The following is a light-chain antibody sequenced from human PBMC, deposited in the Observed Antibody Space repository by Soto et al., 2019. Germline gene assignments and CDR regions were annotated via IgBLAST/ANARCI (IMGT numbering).Light chain of an antibody. V-gene: IGLV2-14*03. J-gene: IGLJ2*01. CDR3: SSYTGSSTKL. CDR1: SSDVGGYNY. CDR2: DVS. Sequence: QSALTQPASVSGSPGQSITISCTGTSSDVGGYNYVSWYQQHPGKAPKLMIYDVSSRPSGVSNRFSGSKSGNTASLTISGLQPEDAADYYCSSYTGSSTKLFGGGTKLTVL.